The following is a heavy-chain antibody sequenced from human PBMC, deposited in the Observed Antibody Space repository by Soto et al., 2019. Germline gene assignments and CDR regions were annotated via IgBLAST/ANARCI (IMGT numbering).Heavy chain of an antibody. Sequence: QVQLQESGPGLVKPSQTLSLTCTVSGGSISSGGYYWSWIRQHPGKGLEWIGYIYYSGSTYYNPSLKSPVTISVDTSKNQFSLKLSSVTAADTAVYYCAREVRRYCSSTSCYLGWFDPWGQGTLVTVSS. CDR2: IYYSGST. J-gene: IGHJ5*02. CDR1: GGSISSGGYY. D-gene: IGHD2-2*01. V-gene: IGHV4-31*01. CDR3: AREVRRYCSSTSCYLGWFDP.